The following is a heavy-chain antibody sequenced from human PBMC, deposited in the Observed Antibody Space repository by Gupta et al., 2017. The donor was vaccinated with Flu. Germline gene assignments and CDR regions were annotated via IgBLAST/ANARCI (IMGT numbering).Heavy chain of an antibody. D-gene: IGHD3-22*01. CDR2: ITASGYTT. CDR1: GFIFNSFA. CDR3: AKGLDRGGNYFDAFDV. V-gene: IGHV3-23*01. J-gene: IGHJ3*01. Sequence: DVALLESGGGLVEPGGSLRLSCAGSGFIFNSFALSWVRQAPGKGLDWIALITASGYTTRYSDSVKGRFTISRDNSKNILFLQMNNLRGEDTAIYYCAKGLDRGGNYFDAFDVWGQGTMVSLSS.